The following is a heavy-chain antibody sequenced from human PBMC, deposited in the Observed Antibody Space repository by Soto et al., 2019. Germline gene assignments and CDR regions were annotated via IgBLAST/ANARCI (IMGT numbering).Heavy chain of an antibody. CDR2: ISTYKGNT. J-gene: IGHJ4*02. CDR3: ARATYYYDSRGYYYVSYFDY. CDR1: GYMFTSYG. Sequence: ASVKVSCTASGYMFTSYGISWVRQAPGQGLEWMGWISTYKGNTNYAQKLQGRVTMTTDTSTSTGYMELRSLRSDDTAVYYCARATYYYDSRGYYYVSYFDYWGPGTLVTVSS. D-gene: IGHD3-22*01. V-gene: IGHV1-18*01.